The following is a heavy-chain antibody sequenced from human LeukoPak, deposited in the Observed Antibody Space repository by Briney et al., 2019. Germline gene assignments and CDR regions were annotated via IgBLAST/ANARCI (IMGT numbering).Heavy chain of an antibody. CDR1: GYTFTGYY. CDR2: INPNSGGT. J-gene: IGHJ4*02. CDR3: ARGIAAAGSDY. Sequence: ASVKVSCKASGYTFTGYYMHWVRQAPGQGLEWMGRINPNSGGTNYAQTFQGRVTMTRDTYISTAYMELSRLRSDDTAVYYCARGIAAAGSDYWGQGTLVTVSS. V-gene: IGHV1-2*06. D-gene: IGHD6-13*01.